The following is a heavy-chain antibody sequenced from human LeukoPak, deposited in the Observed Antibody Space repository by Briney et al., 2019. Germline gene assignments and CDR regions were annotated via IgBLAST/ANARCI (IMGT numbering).Heavy chain of an antibody. CDR3: AVATAPFDY. V-gene: IGHV3-48*03. D-gene: IGHD5-12*01. CDR2: ISSSGSTI. CDR1: GFTFNSYE. Sequence: RGSLRLSCAASGFTFNSYEMNWVRQAPGKGLEWVSYISSSGSTIYYADSVKGRFTISRDNAKNSLYLQMNSLRAEDTAVYYCAVATAPFDYWGQRTLVTVSS. J-gene: IGHJ4*02.